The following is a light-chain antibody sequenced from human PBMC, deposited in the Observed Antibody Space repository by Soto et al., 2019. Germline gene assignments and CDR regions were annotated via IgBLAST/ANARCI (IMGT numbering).Light chain of an antibody. V-gene: IGLV2-14*01. CDR3: SSYTSSFYV. Sequence: QSALTQPASVSGSPGQSITISCTGTSSDVGGYNYVSWYQQHPGKAPKLMIYEVSNRPSGVSNRFSGSKSGNTAFLTISGLQAEDEADYYCSSYTSSFYVFGTGTKVTAL. CDR2: EVS. J-gene: IGLJ1*01. CDR1: SSDVGGYNY.